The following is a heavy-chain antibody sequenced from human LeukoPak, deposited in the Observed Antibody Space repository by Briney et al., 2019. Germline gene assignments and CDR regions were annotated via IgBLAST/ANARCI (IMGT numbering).Heavy chain of an antibody. CDR2: ISWNSGSI. D-gene: IGHD5-18*01. Sequence: GGSLRLSCAASGFTFDDYAMHWVRQAPGKGLEWVSGISWNSGSIGYADSVKGRFTISRDNAKNSLYLQMNSLRAEDTALYYCAKDIDTAMVTGAFDIWGQGTIVTVSS. CDR1: GFTFDDYA. J-gene: IGHJ3*02. V-gene: IGHV3-9*01. CDR3: AKDIDTAMVTGAFDI.